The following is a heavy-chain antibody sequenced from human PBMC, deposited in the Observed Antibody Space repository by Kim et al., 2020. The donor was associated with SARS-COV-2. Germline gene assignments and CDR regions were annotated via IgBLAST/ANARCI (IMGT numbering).Heavy chain of an antibody. Sequence: GGSLRLSCAASGFTFDDYAMHWVRQAPGKGLEWVSGISWNSGSIGYADSVKGRFTISRDNAKNSLYLQMNSLRAEDTALYYCAKDIWPTRGYMDVWGKGTTVTVSS. V-gene: IGHV3-9*01. CDR1: GFTFDDYA. CDR2: ISWNSGSI. D-gene: IGHD3-10*01. CDR3: AKDIWPTRGYMDV. J-gene: IGHJ6*03.